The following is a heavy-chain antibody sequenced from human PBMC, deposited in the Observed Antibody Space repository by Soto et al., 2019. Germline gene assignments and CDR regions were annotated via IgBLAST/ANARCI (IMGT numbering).Heavy chain of an antibody. J-gene: IGHJ4*02. CDR3: TGGNSVTTAWDY. CDR2: MRSKVYGGTT. D-gene: IGHD4-17*01. CDR1: GLTFGDYA. Sequence: PGGSLRLSCTASGLTFGDYAISWVRQAPGKGLEGVGLMRSKVYGGTTEYAAAVKGSVTISRDDSKSIAYLQINSLNTEDTAGYSCTGGNSVTTAWDYWGQGTLVTVSS. V-gene: IGHV3-49*04.